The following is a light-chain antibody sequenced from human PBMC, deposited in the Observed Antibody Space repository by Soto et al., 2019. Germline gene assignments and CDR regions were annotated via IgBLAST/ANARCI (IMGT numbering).Light chain of an antibody. J-gene: IGLJ1*01. V-gene: IGLV2-14*01. CDR3: SSYTSSSLYV. CDR1: SSDVGGYNY. CDR2: EVS. Sequence: QSVLTQPASVSGSPGQSITISCTGTSSDVGGYNYVSWYQQHPGKAPKLMIYEVSNRPSGVSNRFSGSKSGNTASLTISGLQAEDEADYYCSSYTSSSLYVFGTVTKLTVL.